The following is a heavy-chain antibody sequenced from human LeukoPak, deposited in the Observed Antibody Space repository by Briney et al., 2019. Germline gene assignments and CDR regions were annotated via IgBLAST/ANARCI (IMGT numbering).Heavy chain of an antibody. CDR2: FDPEDGET. CDR1: GYTLTELS. Sequence: ASVKVSCKVSGYTLTELSMHWVRQAPGKGLEWMGGFDPEDGETIYAQKFQGRVTMTEDTSTDTAYMELSSLRSEDTAVYYCARGSEQTISDYHDAFDIWGQGTMVTVSS. J-gene: IGHJ3*02. CDR3: ARGSEQTISDYHDAFDI. D-gene: IGHD3-16*01. V-gene: IGHV1-24*01.